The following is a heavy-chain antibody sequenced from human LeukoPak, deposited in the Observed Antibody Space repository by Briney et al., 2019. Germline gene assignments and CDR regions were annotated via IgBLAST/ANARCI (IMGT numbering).Heavy chain of an antibody. V-gene: IGHV4-31*03. CDR3: ARAGDSSGYSDY. Sequence: SRTLSLTCTVSGGSISSGGYYWSWIRQHPGKGLEWIGYIYYSGNTNYNPSLKSRVTISVDTSKNQFSLKLSSVTAADTAVYYCARAGDSSGYSDYWGQGTLVTVSS. J-gene: IGHJ4*02. CDR2: IYYSGNT. CDR1: GGSISSGGYY. D-gene: IGHD3-22*01.